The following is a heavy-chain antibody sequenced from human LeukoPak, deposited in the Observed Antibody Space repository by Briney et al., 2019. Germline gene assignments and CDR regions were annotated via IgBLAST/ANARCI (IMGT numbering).Heavy chain of an antibody. D-gene: IGHD3-10*01. CDR2: ISVYNGNT. V-gene: IGHV1-18*01. Sequence: VASVKVSCKASGGTFSSYAISWVRQAPGQGLEWMGWISVYNGNTNYAQQLQGRVTMTTDTSTSTAYMELRGLKSDDTAIYYCAGELGEWGVFDYWGQGTLVTVSS. J-gene: IGHJ4*02. CDR1: GGTFSSYA. CDR3: AGELGEWGVFDY.